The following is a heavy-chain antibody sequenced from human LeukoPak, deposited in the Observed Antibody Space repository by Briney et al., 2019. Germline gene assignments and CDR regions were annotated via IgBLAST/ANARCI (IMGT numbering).Heavy chain of an antibody. V-gene: IGHV4-34*01. D-gene: IGHD3-22*01. CDR3: ARGPDGVTMIDSDAFDI. CDR2: INHSGST. J-gene: IGHJ3*02. CDR1: GGSFSGYY. Sequence: SETLSLTCAVYGGSFSGYYWSWIRQPPGKGLEWIGEINHSGSTNYNPSLKSRVTISVDTSKNQFSLKLSSVTAADTAVYYCARGPDGVTMIDSDAFDIWGQGTMVTVSS.